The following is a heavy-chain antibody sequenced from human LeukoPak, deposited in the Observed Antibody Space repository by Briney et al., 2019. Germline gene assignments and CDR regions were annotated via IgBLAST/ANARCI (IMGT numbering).Heavy chain of an antibody. CDR3: ARLGCSGGSCYTDYYYYGMDV. D-gene: IGHD2-15*01. J-gene: IGHJ6*02. CDR2: INHSGST. Sequence: PSETLSLTCAVYGGSFSGYYWSWIRQPPGKGLEWIGEINHSGSTNYNPSLKSRVTISVDTSKNQFSLKLSSVTAADTAVYYCARLGCSGGSCYTDYYYYGMDVWGQGTTVTVSS. V-gene: IGHV4-34*01. CDR1: GGSFSGYY.